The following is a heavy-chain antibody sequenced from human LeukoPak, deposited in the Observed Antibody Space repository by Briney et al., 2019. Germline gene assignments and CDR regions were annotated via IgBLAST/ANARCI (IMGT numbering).Heavy chain of an antibody. CDR3: ARDRGPAVGYDY. CDR2: IYYSGST. CDR1: GGSISSYY. J-gene: IGHJ4*02. V-gene: IGHV4-59*01. Sequence: SETLSLTCTVSGGSISSYYWSWIRQPPGKGLEWIGYIYYSGSTNYNPSLKSRVTISVDTSKNQFSLKLSSVTAADTAVYYCARDRGPAVGYDYGGQGTLVTVSA. D-gene: IGHD2-2*01.